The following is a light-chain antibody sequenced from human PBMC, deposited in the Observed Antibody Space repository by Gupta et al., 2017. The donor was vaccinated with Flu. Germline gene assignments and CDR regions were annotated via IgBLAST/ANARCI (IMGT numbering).Light chain of an antibody. CDR2: GAS. V-gene: IGKV3-15*01. Sequence: EIVMTQSPATLSVSPGERATLSCRASQSVSSNLAWYQQKPGQAPRLLIYGASTRATGIPARFSGSGYGTEFTLTISSRQSEDFAVYYCQQDNYWPPYIFGQGTKLEIK. CDR1: QSVSSN. CDR3: QQDNYWPPYI. J-gene: IGKJ2*01.